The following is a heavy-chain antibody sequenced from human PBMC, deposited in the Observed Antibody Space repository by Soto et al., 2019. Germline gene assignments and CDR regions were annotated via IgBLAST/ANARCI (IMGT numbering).Heavy chain of an antibody. D-gene: IGHD6-19*01. J-gene: IGHJ4*02. V-gene: IGHV3-15*01. CDR1: GFTFINTW. CDR3: TTGFSSGWFDY. Sequence: EVQLVESGGGLVKPGGSLRLSCAASGFTFINTWMSWVRQAPGKGLAWVGRVKSKTDGGTTDYAPPVRGRFIISRDDSQKMVYLQMNSLNTEDSGVYFCTTGFSSGWFDYWGQGILVTVSS. CDR2: VKSKTDGGTT.